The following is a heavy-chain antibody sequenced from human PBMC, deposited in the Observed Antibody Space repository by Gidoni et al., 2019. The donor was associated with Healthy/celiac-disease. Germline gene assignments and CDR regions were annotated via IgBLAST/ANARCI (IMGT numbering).Heavy chain of an antibody. CDR3: ARDLNGIFDY. J-gene: IGHJ4*02. D-gene: IGHD2-8*01. CDR2: INHSGST. CDR1: GGSFSGYY. V-gene: IGHV4-34*01. Sequence: QVQLQQWGAGLLKPSETLSLTCAAYGGSFSGYYWSWIRQPPGKGLEWIGEINHSGSTNYNPSLKSRVTISVDTSKNQFSLKLSSVTAADTAVYYCARDLNGIFDYWGQGTLVTVSS.